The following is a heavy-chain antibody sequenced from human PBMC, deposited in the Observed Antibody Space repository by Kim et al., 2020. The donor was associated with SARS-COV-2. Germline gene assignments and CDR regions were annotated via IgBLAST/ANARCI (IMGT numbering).Heavy chain of an antibody. Sequence: DYAAPVKGRFTISRDALKNTLYLQMNSLKTEYTAVYYGTTGVYSSSWYTYWGQGTLVTFSS. V-gene: IGHV3-15*01. J-gene: IGHJ4*02. CDR3: TTGVYSSSWYTY. D-gene: IGHD6-13*01.